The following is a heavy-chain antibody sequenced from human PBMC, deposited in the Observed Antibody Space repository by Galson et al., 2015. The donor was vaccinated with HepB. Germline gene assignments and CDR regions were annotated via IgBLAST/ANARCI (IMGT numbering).Heavy chain of an antibody. Sequence: SVKVSCKASGYTFTSYAMHWVRQAPGQRLEWMGWINAGNGNTKYSQKFQGRVTITRDTSASTAYMELSSLRSEDTAVYYCARETYYDFWSGYYGPYYYYMDVWGKGTTVTVSS. J-gene: IGHJ6*03. CDR3: ARETYYDFWSGYYGPYYYYMDV. D-gene: IGHD3-3*01. CDR1: GYTFTSYA. V-gene: IGHV1-3*01. CDR2: INAGNGNT.